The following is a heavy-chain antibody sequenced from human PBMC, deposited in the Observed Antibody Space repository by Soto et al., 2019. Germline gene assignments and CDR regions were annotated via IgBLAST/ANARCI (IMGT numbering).Heavy chain of an antibody. CDR2: IYHSGST. Sequence: PSETLSLTCAVSGGSISSSNWWIWVRQPPGKGLEWIGEIYHSGSTNYNPSLKSRVTISVDKSKNQFSLKPNSVTAADTAVYYCAGSGYYHNSGMDVWGQGTTVTISS. CDR3: AGSGYYHNSGMDV. J-gene: IGHJ6*02. D-gene: IGHD3-22*01. V-gene: IGHV4-4*02. CDR1: GGSISSSNW.